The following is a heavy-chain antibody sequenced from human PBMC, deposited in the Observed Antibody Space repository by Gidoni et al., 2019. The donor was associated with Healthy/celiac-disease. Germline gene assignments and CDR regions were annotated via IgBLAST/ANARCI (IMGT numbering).Heavy chain of an antibody. J-gene: IGHJ2*01. D-gene: IGHD3-22*01. CDR2: SSWKRGSI. V-gene: IGHV3-9*01. Sequence: EVQLVESGGGLVQPGRSLSLSCAASGFTFDDYAMHWVRQAPGKGLGWVSGSSWKRGSIGYADSVKGRFTISRDNAKNSLYLQMNSLRAEDTALYYCAKDTGYYYDSSGPGYFDLWGRGTLVTVSS. CDR3: AKDTGYYYDSSGPGYFDL. CDR1: GFTFDDYA.